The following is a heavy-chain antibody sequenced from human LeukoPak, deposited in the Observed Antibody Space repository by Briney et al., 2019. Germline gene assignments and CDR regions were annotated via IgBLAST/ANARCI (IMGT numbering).Heavy chain of an antibody. CDR3: ARETSGTGEYYFDY. CDR2: ISVSGNT. CDR1: GFTLSSYA. J-gene: IGHJ4*02. D-gene: IGHD1-1*01. V-gene: IGHV3-23*01. Sequence: GGSLRLSCAASGFTLSSYAMSWVRQGPGKWLEWVSAISVSGNTYHADSVKGRFTISRDNSKNTLYLQMNSLRAEDTAVYYCARETSGTGEYYFDYWGQGTLVTVSS.